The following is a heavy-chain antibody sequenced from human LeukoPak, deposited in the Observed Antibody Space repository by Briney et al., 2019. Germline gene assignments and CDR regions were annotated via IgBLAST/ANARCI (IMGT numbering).Heavy chain of an antibody. J-gene: IGHJ4*02. CDR3: AKDKGGPGDYFDY. Sequence: GGSLRLSCAASGFTFSSYAMSWVRQAPGKGLEWVSAIGGGGSTYYADSVKGRFTISRDNSKNTLYLQMNSLRAEDTAVYYCAKDKGGPGDYFDYWGQGTLVTVSS. CDR2: IGGGGST. D-gene: IGHD3-10*01. CDR1: GFTFSSYA. V-gene: IGHV3-23*01.